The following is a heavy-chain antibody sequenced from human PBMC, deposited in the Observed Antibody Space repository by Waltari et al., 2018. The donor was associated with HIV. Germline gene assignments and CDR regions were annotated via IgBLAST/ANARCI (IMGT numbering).Heavy chain of an antibody. CDR3: ARSDYFHN. CDR2: SKRDANSA. D-gene: IGHD3-9*01. Sequence: EVQLVESGGGSVQPGGSLRLTCVVSGFRLSDYRMHWVRQVRGKGLVCFSRSKRDANSATYAGSVTGRFTISSDNAKNTLYLQMNSLRDEDTAVYYCARSDYFHNWGQGTLVTVSS. V-gene: IGHV3-74*01. CDR1: GFRLSDYR. J-gene: IGHJ4*02.